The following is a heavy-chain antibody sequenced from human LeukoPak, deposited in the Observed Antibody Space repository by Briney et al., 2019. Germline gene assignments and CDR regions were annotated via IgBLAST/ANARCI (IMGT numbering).Heavy chain of an antibody. J-gene: IGHJ4*02. CDR1: GFTVSSNY. CDR2: IYSGGST. V-gene: IGHV3-53*01. Sequence: GGSLRLSCAASGFTVSSNYMSWVRQAPGKGLEWISVIYSGGSTYYADSVKGRFTVSRDNSKNTLYLQMNSLRAEDTAVYYCARGSPILRGRPFDYWGQGTLVTVSS. CDR3: ARGSPILRGRPFDY. D-gene: IGHD3-10*01.